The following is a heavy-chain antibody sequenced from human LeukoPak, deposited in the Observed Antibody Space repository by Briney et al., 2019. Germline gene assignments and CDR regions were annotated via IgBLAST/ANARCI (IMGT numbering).Heavy chain of an antibody. Sequence: GXXLKISCKGSGYSFTSYWIGWVRQMPGKGLEWMGIIYPGDSDTRYSPSFQGQVTISADKSISTAYLQWSSLKASDTAMYYCARLVYSGYEGRIFDYWGQGTLVTVSS. CDR3: ARLVYSGYEGRIFDY. J-gene: IGHJ4*02. D-gene: IGHD5-12*01. V-gene: IGHV5-51*01. CDR1: GYSFTSYW. CDR2: IYPGDSDT.